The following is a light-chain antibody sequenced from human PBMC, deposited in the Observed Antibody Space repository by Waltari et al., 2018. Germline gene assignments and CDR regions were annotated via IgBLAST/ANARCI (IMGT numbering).Light chain of an antibody. CDR1: TSNIGGNY. Sequence: QSALTQPPSASGAPGQRVPISCSGSTSNIGGNYVYWYQQLPGAAPKLLIYRSDQRPSGVADRFSGSKSGTSASLTISGLRSEDEADYLWAAWDDSLSGPVFGGGTKLAVL. CDR2: RSD. V-gene: IGLV1-47*01. CDR3: AAWDDSLSGPV. J-gene: IGLJ2*01.